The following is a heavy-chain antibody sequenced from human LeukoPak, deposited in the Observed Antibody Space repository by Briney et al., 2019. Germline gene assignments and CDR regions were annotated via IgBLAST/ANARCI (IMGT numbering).Heavy chain of an antibody. CDR1: GGTFSSYA. V-gene: IGHV1-69*13. CDR3: ARARVAHYYGSGSYYITYMDV. D-gene: IGHD3-10*01. J-gene: IGHJ6*03. CDR2: IIPIFGTA. Sequence: SVKVSCKASGGTFSSYAISWVRQAPGQGLEWMGGIIPIFGTANYAQKFQGRVTITADESTSTAYMELSSLRSEDTAVYYCARARVAHYYGSGSYYITYMDVWGKGTTVTISS.